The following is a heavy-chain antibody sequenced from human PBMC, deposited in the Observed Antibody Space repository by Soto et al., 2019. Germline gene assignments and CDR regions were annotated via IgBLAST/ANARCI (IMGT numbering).Heavy chain of an antibody. CDR3: AYSSGYYLPDY. CDR1: GGTFSSAA. V-gene: IGHV1-69*01. CDR2: IIPIFGTA. D-gene: IGHD3-22*01. Sequence: QVQLVQSGAEVKKPGSSVKVSCKASGGTFSSAAISWVRQAPGQGLEWMGGIIPIFGTANYAPKFQGRVTITSDESTRTAYLALSSLRSEDTAVYDCAYSSGYYLPDYWGQGTLVTVSS. J-gene: IGHJ4*02.